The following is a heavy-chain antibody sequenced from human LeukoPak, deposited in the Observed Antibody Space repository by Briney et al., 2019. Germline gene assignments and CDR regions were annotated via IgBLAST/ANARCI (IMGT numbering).Heavy chain of an antibody. CDR2: INPNSGGT. J-gene: IGHJ5*02. D-gene: IGHD3/OR15-3a*01. CDR3: ARVGPVLGRFDP. CDR1: GYTFTGYY. Sequence: ASVKVSCKASGYTFTGYYMHWVRQAPGQGLEWMGWINPNSGGTNYAQKFQGRVTMTRDTSISTAYMELSRLRSDDTAVYYSARVGPVLGRFDPWGQGTLVTVSS. V-gene: IGHV1-2*02.